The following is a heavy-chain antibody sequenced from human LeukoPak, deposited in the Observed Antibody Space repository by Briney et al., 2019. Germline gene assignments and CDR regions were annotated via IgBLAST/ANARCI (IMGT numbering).Heavy chain of an antibody. Sequence: PGGSLRLSCAASGFTFSSYVMNWFRQAPGKGLEWVSSISSSSSYIYYADSVKGRFTISRDNAKNSLYLQMNSLRAEDTAVYYCAIAAAVSPNYWGQGTLVTVSS. CDR3: AIAAAVSPNY. J-gene: IGHJ4*02. CDR2: ISSSSSYI. V-gene: IGHV3-21*01. D-gene: IGHD6-25*01. CDR1: GFTFSSYV.